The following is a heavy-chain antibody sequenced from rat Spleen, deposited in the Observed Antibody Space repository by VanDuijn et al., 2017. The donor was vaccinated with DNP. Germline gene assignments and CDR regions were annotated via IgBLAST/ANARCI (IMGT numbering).Heavy chain of an antibody. CDR3: ARHPLTYYGPPDVMDA. CDR1: GFTFSNYG. Sequence: EVLLVESDGGLVQPGRSLKLSCAASGFTFSNYGMTWVRQAPTKGLEWVASISTGGGNAYYRDSVKGRFTISRDNAKNTLYLQMDSLRSEDTATYYCARHPLTYYGPPDVMDAWGQGASVTVSS. CDR2: ISTGGGNA. J-gene: IGHJ4*01. V-gene: IGHV5S13*01. D-gene: IGHD1-9*01.